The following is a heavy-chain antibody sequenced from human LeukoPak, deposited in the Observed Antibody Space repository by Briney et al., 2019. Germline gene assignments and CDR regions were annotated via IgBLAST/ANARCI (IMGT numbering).Heavy chain of an antibody. V-gene: IGHV4-38-2*02. Sequence: SETLSLTCTVSGYSISSGYYWGWIRQPAGKGLEWIGSIYHSGSTYYNPSLKSRVTISVDTSKNQFSLKLSSVTAADTAVYYCARDKTARGAFDIWGQGTMVTVSS. D-gene: IGHD6-6*01. CDR1: GYSISSGYY. J-gene: IGHJ3*02. CDR3: ARDKTARGAFDI. CDR2: IYHSGST.